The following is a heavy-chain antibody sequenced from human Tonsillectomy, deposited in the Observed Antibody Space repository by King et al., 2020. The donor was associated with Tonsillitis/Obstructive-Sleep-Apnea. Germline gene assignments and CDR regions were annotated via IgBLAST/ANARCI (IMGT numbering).Heavy chain of an antibody. CDR3: AKDRGEVVVPAAIAGEFDY. Sequence: VQLVESGGGVVQPGRALRLSCAASGFTFSNFGMHWVRQAPGKGLEWVAVLSYGGGNGFYADSVKGRFTISRDNSQNTLYLQMNNLRAEDTAVYYCAKDRGEVVVPAAIAGEFDYWGQGALVTVSS. CDR2: LSYGGGNG. D-gene: IGHD2-2*01. J-gene: IGHJ4*02. V-gene: IGHV3-30*18. CDR1: GFTFSNFG.